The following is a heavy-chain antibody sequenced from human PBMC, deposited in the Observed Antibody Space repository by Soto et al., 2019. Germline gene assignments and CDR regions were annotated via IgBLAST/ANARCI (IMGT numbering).Heavy chain of an antibody. CDR3: ARDRVTMIRLPYYYYGMDV. CDR1: GGSISSSNW. Sequence: SETLSLTCAVSGGSISSSNWWSWVRQPPGKGLEWIGEIYHSGSTNYNPTLKSRVTISVDTSKNQFSLRLSSVTAADTAVYYCARDRVTMIRLPYYYYGMDVWGQGTTVTVSS. D-gene: IGHD3-10*01. J-gene: IGHJ6*02. CDR2: IYHSGST. V-gene: IGHV4-4*02.